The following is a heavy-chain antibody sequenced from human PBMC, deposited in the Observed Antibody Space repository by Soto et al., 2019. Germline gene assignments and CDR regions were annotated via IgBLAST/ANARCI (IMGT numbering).Heavy chain of an antibody. D-gene: IGHD1-1*01. CDR2: IYYTGDT. Sequence: QVQLQESGPGLVKPSETLSLTCTASGASITSSYWSWIRQPPGQGLESIGYIYYTGDTNSNPSLKSRVTISIDTSKNQFSLKLSSVTAADTAVYYCARYARTPGSWGQGTLVTVSS. CDR3: ARYARTPGS. V-gene: IGHV4-59*01. J-gene: IGHJ4*02. CDR1: GASITSSY.